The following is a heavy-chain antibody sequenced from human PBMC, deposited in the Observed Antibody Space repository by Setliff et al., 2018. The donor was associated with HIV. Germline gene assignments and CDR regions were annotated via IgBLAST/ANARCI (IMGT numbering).Heavy chain of an antibody. D-gene: IGHD1-26*01. CDR3: ASDSESSRKLVGREYYYDYMDV. Sequence: ASVKVSCKASGYTFTNYGISWVRQAPGQGLEWIGWISAYYGNTNYAQKLQGRVRIIADGSTSTAYMELSGLTSEDTAVYYCASDSESSRKLVGREYYYDYMDVWGKGTTVTVSS. CDR1: GYTFTNYG. J-gene: IGHJ6*03. V-gene: IGHV1-18*01. CDR2: ISAYYGNT.